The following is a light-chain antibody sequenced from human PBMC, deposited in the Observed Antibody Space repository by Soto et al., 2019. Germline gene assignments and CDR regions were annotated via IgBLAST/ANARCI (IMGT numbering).Light chain of an antibody. Sequence: QSVLTQPASVSGSLGQSITISCTGTSSDVGSYNRVYWYQQHPVKVHNVMIYEVNKRPSGVSNRLSGSKSGNTASLTISGLQAEDEADYYCCSYAGSRMWGLGGGTKLTV. J-gene: IGLJ3*02. CDR1: SSDVGSYNR. CDR2: EVN. CDR3: CSYAGSRMWG. V-gene: IGLV2-23*02.